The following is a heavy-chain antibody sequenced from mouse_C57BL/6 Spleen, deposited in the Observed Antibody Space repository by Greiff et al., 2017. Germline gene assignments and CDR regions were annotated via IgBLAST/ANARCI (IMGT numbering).Heavy chain of an antibody. CDR1: GYTFTDYN. V-gene: IGHV1-18*01. J-gene: IGHJ4*01. CDR3: ARSLTVRHYYAMDY. D-gene: IGHD2-14*01. CDR2: INPNNGGT. Sequence: DVQLQESGPELVKPGASVKIPCKASGYTFTDYNMDWVKQSHGKSLEWLGDINPNNGGTIYNQQFKGKDTLTVDKSSSTAYMELRRLTSEDAAVYDCARSLTVRHYYAMDYWGQGTSVTVSS.